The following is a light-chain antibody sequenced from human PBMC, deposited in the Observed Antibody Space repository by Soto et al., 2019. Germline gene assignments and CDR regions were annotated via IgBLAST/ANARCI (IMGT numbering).Light chain of an antibody. Sequence: QSALTQPASVSGSPGQSITISCTGTSSDVGRYNYVSWYQQHRGKAPKLLIYEVTHRTSGLPNRFSGSKSGNTPSLTISGLQAEDEADYSCSSYTTSTTLDVFGTGTQLTVL. CDR2: EVT. CDR3: SSYTTSTTLDV. V-gene: IGLV2-14*01. CDR1: SSDVGRYNY. J-gene: IGLJ1*01.